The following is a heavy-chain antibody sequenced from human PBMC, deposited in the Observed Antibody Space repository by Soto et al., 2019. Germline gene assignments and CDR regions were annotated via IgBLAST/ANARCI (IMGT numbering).Heavy chain of an antibody. J-gene: IGHJ4*02. V-gene: IGHV4-59*01. CDR2: IYYSGST. CDR1: GGSISSYY. Sequence: QVQLQESGPGLVKPSETLSLTCTVSGGSISSYYWSWIRQPPGKGLEWIGYIYYSGSTNYNPSLKSRVTISVDAAKNHFSLKLSSVTAADTAVYYCARAGGSLTVDYWGQGTLVTVSS. D-gene: IGHD2-15*01. CDR3: ARAGGSLTVDY.